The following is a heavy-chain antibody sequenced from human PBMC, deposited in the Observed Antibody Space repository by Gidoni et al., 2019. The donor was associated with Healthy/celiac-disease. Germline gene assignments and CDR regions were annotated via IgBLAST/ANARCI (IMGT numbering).Heavy chain of an antibody. CDR3: TTGRGVIVVVPAAIGLMDV. V-gene: IGHV3-15*01. J-gene: IGHJ6*02. CDR2: IKSKTDGGTT. CDR1: GFTFSNAW. D-gene: IGHD2-2*02. Sequence: EVQLVESGGGLVKPGGSLKLSCAASGFTFSNAWISWGRQAPGKGLEWVGRIKSKTDGGTTDYAAPVKGRFTISRDDSKNTLYLQMNSLKTEDTAVYYCTTGRGVIVVVPAAIGLMDVWGQGTTVTVSS.